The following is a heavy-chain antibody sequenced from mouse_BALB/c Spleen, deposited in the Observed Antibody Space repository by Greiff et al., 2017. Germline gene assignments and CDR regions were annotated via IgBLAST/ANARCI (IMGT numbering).Heavy chain of an antibody. CDR2: IDPANGNT. CDR1: GFNIKDTY. CDR3: ARTRDYYFDY. Sequence: EVQRVESGAELVKPGASVKLSCTASGFNIKDTYMHWVKQRPEQGLEWIGRIDPANGNTKYDPKFQGKATITADTSSNTAYLQLSSLTSEDTAVYYCARTRDYYFDYWGQGTTLTVSS. D-gene: IGHD3-3*01. V-gene: IGHV14-3*02. J-gene: IGHJ2*01.